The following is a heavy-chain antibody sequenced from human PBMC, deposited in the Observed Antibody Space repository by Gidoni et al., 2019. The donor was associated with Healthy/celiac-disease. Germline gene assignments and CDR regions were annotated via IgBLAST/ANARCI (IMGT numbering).Heavy chain of an antibody. D-gene: IGHD3-10*01. V-gene: IGHV3-21*01. CDR1: GFTFSSYT. CDR3: ARDRGMGYPLWFGELLYRATMRAHGMDV. J-gene: IGHJ6*02. CDR2: ISSSSSYI. Sequence: EVQLVESGGGLVKPGWSLRLSCAASGFTFSSYTMNWIRQAPGKGLEWVSSISSSSSYIYYADSVKGRFTISRDNAKNSLYLQMTSLRAEDTAVYYCARDRGMGYPLWFGELLYRATMRAHGMDVWGQGTTVTVSS.